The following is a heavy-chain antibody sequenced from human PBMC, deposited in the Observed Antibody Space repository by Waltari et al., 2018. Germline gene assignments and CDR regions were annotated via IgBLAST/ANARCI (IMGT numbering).Heavy chain of an antibody. J-gene: IGHJ4*02. CDR2: GHHSGKT. V-gene: IGHV4-4*02. CDR3: AGDRAIGLFFDY. CDR1: GDSISGNYW. D-gene: IGHD2-2*01. Sequence: QVQLQESGQGLVKPSGTLSLTCAVSGDSISGNYWWSWVRQSPEKGLEWIGQGHHSGKTHYKPSLQSQVTISVDQPKNQFSLNLNSVTAADTAVYYCAGDRAIGLFFDYWGRGTLVTVSS.